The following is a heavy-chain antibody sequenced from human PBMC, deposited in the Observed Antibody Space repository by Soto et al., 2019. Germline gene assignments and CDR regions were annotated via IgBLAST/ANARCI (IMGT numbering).Heavy chain of an antibody. D-gene: IGHD6-19*01. CDR2: ISCSGGST. V-gene: IGHV3-23*01. J-gene: IGHJ4*02. CDR3: ANVQWLGYNFDY. CDR1: GFTFSSYA. Sequence: EVQLLQSGGGLVQPGGSLRLSCAASGFTFSSYAMSWVRQAPGQGLEWVSAISCSGGSTYYADSVKGRFTISRDNSKNPLYLQMNSLRGEDTAVYYCANVQWLGYNFDYWGQGTLVAVSS.